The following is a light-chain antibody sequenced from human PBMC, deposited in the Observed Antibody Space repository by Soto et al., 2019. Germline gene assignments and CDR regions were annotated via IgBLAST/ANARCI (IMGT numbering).Light chain of an antibody. CDR2: DAS. Sequence: EIVLTQSPATLSLSPGERATLSCRASQTVSNSLAWYQQKPGQAPRLLMYDASNRATGIPARFSSSGSGTDFTLTISSLEPEDFAVYYCQQRSNLPLYTFGQGTKLEIK. J-gene: IGKJ2*01. CDR1: QTVSNS. V-gene: IGKV3-11*01. CDR3: QQRSNLPLYT.